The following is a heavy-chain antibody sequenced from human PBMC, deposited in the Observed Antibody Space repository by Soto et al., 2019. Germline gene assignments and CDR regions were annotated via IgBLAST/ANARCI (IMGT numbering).Heavy chain of an antibody. V-gene: IGHV1-18*01. CDR1: GYTFTGYG. Sequence: ASVKVSCKASGYTFTGYGISWVRQAPGRGLEWMGWISGYNENTEYAQRLQDRVTLTTDTSTSTAYMELRSLRFDDTAVYYCARGHGYYYGMDVWGQGTTVTVSS. CDR2: ISGYNENT. J-gene: IGHJ6*02. CDR3: ARGHGYYYGMDV.